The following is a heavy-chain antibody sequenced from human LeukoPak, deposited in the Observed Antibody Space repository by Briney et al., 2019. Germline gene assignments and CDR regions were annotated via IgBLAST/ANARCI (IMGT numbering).Heavy chain of an antibody. D-gene: IGHD5-18*01. V-gene: IGHV4-34*01. Sequence: GSLRLLCAASGFIFNIYAMIWVRQSPGKALEGIGEINHSGSANYNPSLKSRVTKSVDTSKNQFSLKLNSVTAADTAVYYCARSAQYSATLDYWGRGTLVTVSS. CDR3: ARSAQYSATLDY. CDR1: GFIFNIYA. CDR2: INHSGSA. J-gene: IGHJ4*02.